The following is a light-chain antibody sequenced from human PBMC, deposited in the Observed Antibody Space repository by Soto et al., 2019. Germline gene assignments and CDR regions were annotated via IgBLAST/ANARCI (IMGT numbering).Light chain of an antibody. V-gene: IGKV1-5*01. CDR2: DAS. CDR3: QQYHSYYPWT. J-gene: IGKJ1*01. Sequence: DIQMTQSPSTLSASVGDRVTITCRASQSISNWLAWYQQRPGKAPKLLIYDASSLDSGVPSRFSGSGSGTDFSLTITSLQPDDSATYYCQQYHSYYPWTFGQGTKVDIK. CDR1: QSISNW.